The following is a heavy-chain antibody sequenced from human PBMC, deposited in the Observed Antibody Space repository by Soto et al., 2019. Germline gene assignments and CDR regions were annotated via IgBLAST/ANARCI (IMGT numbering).Heavy chain of an antibody. CDR2: ISYDGSNK. J-gene: IGHJ6*02. V-gene: IGHV3-30*18. CDR3: AKPGRGSSWFPKWGYYYGMDV. D-gene: IGHD6-13*01. CDR1: GFTFSSYG. Sequence: GGSLRLSCAASGFTFSSYGMHWVRQAPGKGLEWVAVISYDGSNKYYADSVKGRFTISRDNSKNTLYLQMNSLRAEDTAVYYCAKPGRGSSWFPKWGYYYGMDVWGQGTTVTVSS.